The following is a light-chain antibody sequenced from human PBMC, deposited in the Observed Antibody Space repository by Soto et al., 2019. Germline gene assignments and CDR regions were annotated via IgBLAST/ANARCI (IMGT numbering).Light chain of an antibody. CDR3: GTWDSSLSAVV. V-gene: IGLV1-51*01. CDR2: DNN. CDR1: SSNIGNNY. Sequence: QSVLTQPPSVSAAPGQKVTISCSGSSSNIGNNYVSWYQQLPGTAPKLLIYDNNNRPSGIPDRFSGAKSCTSATLGITGLQTGDEVDYYCGTWDSSLSAVVFGGGTTLTVL. J-gene: IGLJ2*01.